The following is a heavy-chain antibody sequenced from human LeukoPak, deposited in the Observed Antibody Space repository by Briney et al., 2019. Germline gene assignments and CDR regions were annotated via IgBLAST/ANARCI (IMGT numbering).Heavy chain of an antibody. D-gene: IGHD2-2*01. CDR3: ARADIVVVPAAMGDYYYYYMDV. CDR2: IKQDGSEK. V-gene: IGHV3-7*01. J-gene: IGHJ6*03. CDR1: GFTFRSYW. Sequence: GGSLRLSCAASGFTFRSYWMSWVRQAPGKGLEWVANIKQDGSEKYYVDSVKGRFTISRDNAKNSLYLQMNSLRAEDTAVYYCARADIVVVPAAMGDYYYYYMDVWGKGTTVTVSS.